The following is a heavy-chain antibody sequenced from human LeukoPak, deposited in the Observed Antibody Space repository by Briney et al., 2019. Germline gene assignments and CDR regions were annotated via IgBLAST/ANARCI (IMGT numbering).Heavy chain of an antibody. CDR1: GFTFSSYS. CDR3: ARDFYPYGGNSGFEY. V-gene: IGHV3-48*01. Sequence: LPGGSLRLSCAASGFTFSSYSMNWVRQAPGKGLERVSYISSSSSTIYYADSVKGRFTISRDNAKNSLYLQMNSLRAEDTAVYYCARDFYPYGGNSGFEYWGQGTLVTVSS. D-gene: IGHD4-23*01. J-gene: IGHJ4*02. CDR2: ISSSSSTI.